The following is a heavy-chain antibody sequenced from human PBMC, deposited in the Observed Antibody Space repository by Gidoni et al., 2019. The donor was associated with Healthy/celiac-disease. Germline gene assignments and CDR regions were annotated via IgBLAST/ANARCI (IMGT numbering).Heavy chain of an antibody. CDR1: GFTFSSYW. V-gene: IGHV3-74*01. J-gene: IGHJ4*02. CDR2: INSDGSST. Sequence: EVQLVESGGGLVQPGGSLRLYCAASGFTFSSYWMHWVRQAPGKGLVWVSRINSDGSSTSYADSVKGRFTISRDNAKNTLYLQMNSLRAEDTAVYYCARAGRVGRYCTNGVCYTRPFDYWGQGTLVTVSS. CDR3: ARAGRVGRYCTNGVCYTRPFDY. D-gene: IGHD2-8*01.